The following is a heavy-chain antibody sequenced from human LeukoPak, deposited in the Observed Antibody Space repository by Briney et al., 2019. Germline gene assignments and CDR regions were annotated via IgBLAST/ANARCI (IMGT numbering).Heavy chain of an antibody. CDR1: GFTFSGHY. CDR3: NRYCTHGSCYPPDFQH. V-gene: IGHV3-66*01. Sequence: PGGSLRLSCVASGFTFSGHYMSWVRQAPGKGLEWVSVIYGGGDTHYADSVKARFTISRDNSKNTLYLQMNSLRVEDTAVYYCNRYCTHGSCYPPDFQHWGQGTLVTVSS. D-gene: IGHD2-15*01. CDR2: IYGGGDT. J-gene: IGHJ1*01.